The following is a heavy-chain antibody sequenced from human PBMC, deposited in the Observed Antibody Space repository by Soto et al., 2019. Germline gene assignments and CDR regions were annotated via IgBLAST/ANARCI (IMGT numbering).Heavy chain of an antibody. V-gene: IGHV4-4*02. D-gene: IGHD6-13*01. CDR1: GGSISSTNW. CDR2: IYHSRTT. Sequence: QVQLQESGPGLVKPSGTLSLTCAVSGGSISSTNWWTWVRQSPGRGLEWIGEIYHSRTTNYSPSLKSRVNSAVDTSTNHFSLTLISVTAADTAVYYCAFPATADFDYWGKGILVTVSS. CDR3: AFPATADFDY. J-gene: IGHJ4*02.